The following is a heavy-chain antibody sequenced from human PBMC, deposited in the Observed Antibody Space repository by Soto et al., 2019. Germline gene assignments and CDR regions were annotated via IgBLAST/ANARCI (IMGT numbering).Heavy chain of an antibody. D-gene: IGHD6-13*01. CDR2: IYYSGST. CDR3: ARESRSWYGSIWDY. V-gene: IGHV4-39*02. Sequence: ASETLSLTCTVSGGSISRSSYYWGWIRQPPGKGLEWIGSIYYSGSTYYNPSLKSRVTISVDTSKNQFSLKLSSVTAADTAVYYCARESRSWYGSIWDYWGQGTLLTVSS. CDR1: GGSISRSSYY. J-gene: IGHJ4*02.